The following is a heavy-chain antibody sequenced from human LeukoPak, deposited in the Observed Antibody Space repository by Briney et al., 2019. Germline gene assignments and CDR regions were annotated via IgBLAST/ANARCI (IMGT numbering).Heavy chain of an antibody. CDR3: AKVGGTENWFDP. Sequence: SQTLSLTCTVSGGSISSGNYYWSWLRQPAGKGLEWIGRIFTSGSTNYNPSLKSRVTIPVDTSKNQFSLKLTSVTAADTAVYYCAKVGGTENWFDPWGQGTLVTVSS. CDR2: IFTSGST. V-gene: IGHV4-61*02. J-gene: IGHJ5*02. CDR1: GGSISSGNYY. D-gene: IGHD1-26*01.